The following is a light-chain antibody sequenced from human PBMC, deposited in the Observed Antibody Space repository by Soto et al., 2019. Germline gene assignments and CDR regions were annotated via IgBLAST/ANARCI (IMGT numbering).Light chain of an antibody. V-gene: IGLV2-14*03. CDR2: DVT. CDR3: TSYTSSSIYV. J-gene: IGLJ1*01. CDR1: SSDVGGYNY. Sequence: QSALTQPASVSGSPGQSITISCTGTSSDVGGYNYVFWYQHPPGKAPKLMIYDVTNRPSGVSNRFSGSKSGNTASLTISGLQAEDEADYYCTSYTSSSIYVFGTGTKVTVL.